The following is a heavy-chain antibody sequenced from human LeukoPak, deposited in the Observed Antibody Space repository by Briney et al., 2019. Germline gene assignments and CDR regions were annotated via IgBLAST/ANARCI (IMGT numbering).Heavy chain of an antibody. Sequence: PGGSLRLSCAASGFTFSSYMMNWVRQAPGKGLEWVLSINSGSTYTYYTESVKGRFTVSRDNAKISLLLQMNSLRAEDTAIYYCARSLTTLTYEGYWGQGTLVTVSS. V-gene: IGHV3-21*01. CDR1: GFTFSSYM. CDR2: INSGSTYT. D-gene: IGHD1-1*01. J-gene: IGHJ4*02. CDR3: ARSLTTLTYEGY.